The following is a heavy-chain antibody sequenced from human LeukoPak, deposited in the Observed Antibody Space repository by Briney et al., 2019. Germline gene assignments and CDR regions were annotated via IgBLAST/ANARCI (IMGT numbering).Heavy chain of an antibody. V-gene: IGHV1-18*04. CDR2: VSAYNGDT. D-gene: IGHD3-10*01. CDR3: ARDANPYYYGSGSYRAFDY. Sequence: ASVKLSCKSSGYTFTSYGISWVRQAPGQGLEWMGWVSAYNGDTNYAQKLQGRVTMTTDTSTSTGYMELRSLRSDDTAVYYCARDANPYYYGSGSYRAFDYWGQGTLVTVSS. CDR1: GYTFTSYG. J-gene: IGHJ4*02.